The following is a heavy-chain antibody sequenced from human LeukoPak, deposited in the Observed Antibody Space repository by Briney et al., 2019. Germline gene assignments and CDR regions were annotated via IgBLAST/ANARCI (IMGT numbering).Heavy chain of an antibody. Sequence: GGSLRLSRAASGFTFSSYGMHWVRQAPGKGLEWVAVIWYDGSNKYYADSVKGRFTISRDNSKNTLYLQMNSPRAEDTAVYYCARDSVMSLDYWGQGTLVTVPS. CDR3: ARDSVMSLDY. V-gene: IGHV3-33*01. D-gene: IGHD3-10*01. CDR2: IWYDGSNK. J-gene: IGHJ4*02. CDR1: GFTFSSYG.